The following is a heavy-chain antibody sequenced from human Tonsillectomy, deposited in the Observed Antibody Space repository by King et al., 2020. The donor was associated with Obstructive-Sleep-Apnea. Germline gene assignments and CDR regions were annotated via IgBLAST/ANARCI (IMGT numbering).Heavy chain of an antibody. J-gene: IGHJ4*02. CDR2: IKRKTDDGPT. Sequence: VQLVESGGGLVKPGGSLRLSCAASGLTFSNAWMSWVRQAPGKGLEWVGRIKRKTDDGPTDYAAPVKGSFTISSDDSKNTLFLQMKALKTEDTAVYYCTTDPGDYADYWGQGTLVTVSS. CDR1: GLTFSNAW. D-gene: IGHD4-17*01. V-gene: IGHV3-15*01. CDR3: TTDPGDYADY.